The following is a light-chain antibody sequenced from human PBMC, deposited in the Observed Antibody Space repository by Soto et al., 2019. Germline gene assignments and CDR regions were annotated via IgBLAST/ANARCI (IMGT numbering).Light chain of an antibody. Sequence: EIVMTQSPATLSVSPGERATLSCRASQSVGSNLAWYQQRPGQAPRLLIYGGSTRATGIPARLSGSGSGTDFTLSISSLQSEDLAVYYCHQYNKWALFTFGPWTRFDVK. CDR1: QSVGSN. V-gene: IGKV3-15*01. CDR3: HQYNKWALFT. J-gene: IGKJ3*01. CDR2: GGS.